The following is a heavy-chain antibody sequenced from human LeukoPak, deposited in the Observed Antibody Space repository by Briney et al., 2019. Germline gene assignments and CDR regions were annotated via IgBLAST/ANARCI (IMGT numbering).Heavy chain of an antibody. CDR2: IYYSGST. CDR3: ARVPVGQYYYDSSGYN. D-gene: IGHD3-22*01. V-gene: IGHV4-59*01. CDR1: GGSISSYY. Sequence: SETLSLTCTVSGGSISSYYWSWLRQPPGKGLEWVGYIYYSGSTNYNPSLKSRVTISVDTSKNQFSLKLSSVTAADTAVYYCARVPVGQYYYDSSGYNWGQETLVTVSS. J-gene: IGHJ4*02.